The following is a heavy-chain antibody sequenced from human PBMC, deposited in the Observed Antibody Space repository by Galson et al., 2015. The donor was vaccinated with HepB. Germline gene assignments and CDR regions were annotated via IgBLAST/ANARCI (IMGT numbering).Heavy chain of an antibody. V-gene: IGHV3-30*18. Sequence: SLRLSCAASGFNFNNHGMHWVRQAPGKGLEWVALISYDGSKKYYADSVRGRFTISRDNSKNTIFLQMNSLKIEDSAVYYCAKDGHFLSIFGVVLRPNFDYWGQGSLVAVSS. CDR1: GFNFNNHG. CDR2: ISYDGSKK. J-gene: IGHJ4*02. CDR3: AKDGHFLSIFGVVLRPNFDY. D-gene: IGHD3-3*01.